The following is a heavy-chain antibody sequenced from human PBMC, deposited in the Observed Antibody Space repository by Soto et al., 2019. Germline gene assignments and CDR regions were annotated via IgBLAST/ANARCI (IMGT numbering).Heavy chain of an antibody. CDR2: ITASGVNT. D-gene: IGHD4-17*01. CDR1: GFTFSSYA. CDR3: AKDPPDTYYSDYTHY. Sequence: EVQLLESGGGLVQPGGSLRLSCAASGFTFSSYAMSWVRQAPGKGLEWVSLITASGVNTYYADSVKGRFTISRDNSKNTLYLQINSLRADDTAIYYCAKDPPDTYYSDYTHYWGQGTLVTVSS. V-gene: IGHV3-23*01. J-gene: IGHJ4*02.